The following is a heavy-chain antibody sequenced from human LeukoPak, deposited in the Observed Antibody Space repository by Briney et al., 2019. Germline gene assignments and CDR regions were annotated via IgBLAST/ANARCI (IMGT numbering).Heavy chain of an antibody. CDR2: INPNSGGT. D-gene: IGHD5-12*01. V-gene: IGHV1-2*02. J-gene: IGHJ4*02. CDR3: ARNSGYDSDLDY. CDR1: GYTFTGYY. Sequence: ASVKVSCKASGYTFTGYYMHWARQAPGQGLEWMGWINPNSGGTNYAQKFQGRVTMTRDTSISTAYMELSRLRSDDTAVYYCARNSGYDSDLDYWGQGTLVTVSS.